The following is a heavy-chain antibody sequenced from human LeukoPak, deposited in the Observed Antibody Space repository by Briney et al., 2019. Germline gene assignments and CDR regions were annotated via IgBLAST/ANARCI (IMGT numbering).Heavy chain of an antibody. Sequence: SETLSLTCAVSDYPISSGYYWGWIRQPPGKGLEWIGTIYHSGSTYYNPSLKSRVTISVGTSKNQFSLKLTSVTAADTAVYYCARVRGYCSSTICYRYYFDYWGQGTPVTVSS. J-gene: IGHJ4*02. CDR1: DYPISSGYY. CDR2: IYHSGST. V-gene: IGHV4-38-2*01. CDR3: ARVRGYCSSTICYRYYFDY. D-gene: IGHD2-2*01.